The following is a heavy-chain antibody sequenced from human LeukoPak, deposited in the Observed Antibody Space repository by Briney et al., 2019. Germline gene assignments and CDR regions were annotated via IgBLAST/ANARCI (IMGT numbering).Heavy chain of an antibody. Sequence: SETLSLTCTVSGYSISSGYYWGWIRPPPGKGLEWIGEINHSVSTNYNPSLKSRVTISVDTSKNQFSLKLTSVTAADTAVYYCARHFKRAIFSPWFDPWGQGTLVTVSS. J-gene: IGHJ5*02. V-gene: IGHV4-38-2*02. CDR2: INHSVST. CDR1: GYSISSGYY. D-gene: IGHD3-9*01. CDR3: ARHFKRAIFSPWFDP.